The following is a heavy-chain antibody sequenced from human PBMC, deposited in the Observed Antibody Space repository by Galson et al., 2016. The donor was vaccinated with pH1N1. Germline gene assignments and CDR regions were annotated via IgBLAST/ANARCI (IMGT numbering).Heavy chain of an antibody. Sequence: SLRLSCAASGFTFSSYSMNWVRQAPGKGLEWVSYISSSSSTIYYADSVEGRFTISRDNAKNSLYLQMNSLRVEDTAVYYCARDYYYYYGMDVWGQGTTVTVSS. CDR1: GFTFSSYS. CDR2: ISSSSSTI. CDR3: ARDYYYYYGMDV. J-gene: IGHJ6*02. V-gene: IGHV3-48*04.